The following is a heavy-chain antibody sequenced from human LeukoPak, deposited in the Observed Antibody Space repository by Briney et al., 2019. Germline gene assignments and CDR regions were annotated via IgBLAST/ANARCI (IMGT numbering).Heavy chain of an antibody. CDR1: GFTVSGNY. CDR2: IYPNGYT. CDR3: ARDNSPSDGYILFDD. J-gene: IGHJ5*02. V-gene: IGHV3-53*01. Sequence: GGSLRLSCAASGFTVSGNYMNWVRQAPGKGLEWVSIIYPNGYTYYADSVKGRFTISRDNSKNTLYLQMNSLRAEDTALYFCARDNSPSDGYILFDDWGQGTLVTVSS. D-gene: IGHD5-24*01.